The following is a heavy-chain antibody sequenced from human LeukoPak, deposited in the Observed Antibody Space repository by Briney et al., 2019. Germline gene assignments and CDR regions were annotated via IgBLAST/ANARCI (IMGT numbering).Heavy chain of an antibody. Sequence: PGRSLRLSCAASGFTFSSYAMHWVRQAPGKGLEWVAVISYDGSNKYYADSVKGRFTISRDNSKNTLYLQMNSLRAEDTAVYYCARAREDYDKFGSAFDIWGQGTMVTVSS. V-gene: IGHV3-30-3*01. CDR1: GFTFSSYA. CDR3: ARAREDYDKFGSAFDI. D-gene: IGHD3-22*01. J-gene: IGHJ3*02. CDR2: ISYDGSNK.